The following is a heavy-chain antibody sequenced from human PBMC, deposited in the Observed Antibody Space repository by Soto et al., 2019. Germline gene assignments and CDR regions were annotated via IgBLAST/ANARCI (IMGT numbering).Heavy chain of an antibody. V-gene: IGHV3-7*05. CDR3: VREFAMGV. CDR2: INQDGSGK. CDR1: GFTFSSHW. Sequence: GGSLSLSCAASGFTFSSHWMTWARQAPGKGLEWVANINQDGSGKYYVDSVKGRFTISRDNAKNSLYLQMNSLRAEDTAVYYCVREFAMGVWGQGTTVTVSS. J-gene: IGHJ6*02.